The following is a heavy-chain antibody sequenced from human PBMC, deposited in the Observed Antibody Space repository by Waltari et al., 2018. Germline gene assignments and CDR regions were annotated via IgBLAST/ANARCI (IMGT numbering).Heavy chain of an antibody. J-gene: IGHJ3*02. CDR3: AKDISFYDSGAGAFDI. V-gene: IGHV3-9*01. Sequence: EVQLVESGGGLVQPGRSLRLSCAASGFTFDDYAMHWVRQAPGKGLEWVSGISWNRGSIGYAEAVKGRFTISRDNAKNSLYMQMNSLRAEDTALYYCAKDISFYDSGAGAFDIWGQGTMVTVSS. D-gene: IGHD3-22*01. CDR2: ISWNRGSI. CDR1: GFTFDDYA.